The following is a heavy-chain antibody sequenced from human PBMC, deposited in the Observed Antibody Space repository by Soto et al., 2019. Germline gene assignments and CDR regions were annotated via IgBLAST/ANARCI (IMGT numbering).Heavy chain of an antibody. CDR1: GDSMTKYY. J-gene: IGHJ4*02. V-gene: IGHV4-4*07. CDR3: ARTVGAAYYFDF. Sequence: QVQLQESGPGLVKPSETLSLTCTVSGDSMTKYYWSWIRQPAGKGLEWIGRIYTSGSTNYNPSLKSRVTMSIDPSNNHFSLKLKSVTAADTAVYYCARTVGAAYYFDFWGQGALVTVSS. CDR2: IYTSGST. D-gene: IGHD1-26*01.